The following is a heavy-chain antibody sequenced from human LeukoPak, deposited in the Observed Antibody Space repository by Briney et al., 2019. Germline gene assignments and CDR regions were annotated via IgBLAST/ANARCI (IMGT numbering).Heavy chain of an antibody. CDR3: ARDPGYYGSET. CDR1: GDSISSYY. J-gene: IGHJ3*01. V-gene: IGHV4-4*07. Sequence: SSETLSLTCTVSGDSISSYYWSWIRQPAGKGLEWIGRIYTSGSTNYNPSLKSRVAMSVDTSKNQFSLRLSSLTAADTAVYYCARDPGYYGSETWGRGTMVTVSS. D-gene: IGHD3-10*01. CDR2: IYTSGST.